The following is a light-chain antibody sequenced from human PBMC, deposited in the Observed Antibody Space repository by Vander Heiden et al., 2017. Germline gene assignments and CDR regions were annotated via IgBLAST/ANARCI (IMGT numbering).Light chain of an antibody. V-gene: IGLV1-40*01. CDR1: SSKIGAGYD. J-gene: IGLJ2*01. CDR2: GNT. Sequence: QSVLPQPPSVSGAPGQRVTISCTGSSSKIGAGYDVHWYQQLPGAAPKLLINGNTNRPSGVPDRFSGSKSGTSASLAITGLQAEDEADYYCQSYDSRLTGHVVFGGGTKLTVL. CDR3: QSYDSRLTGHVV.